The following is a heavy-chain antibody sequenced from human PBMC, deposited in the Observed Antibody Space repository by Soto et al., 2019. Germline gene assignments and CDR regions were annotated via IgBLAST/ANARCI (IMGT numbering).Heavy chain of an antibody. V-gene: IGHV3-48*02. Sequence: GGSLRLSCAASGFTFSSYSMNWVRQAPGKGLEWVSYISSSDGTIYYADSVKGRFTISRDNAKNSLYLQMNRLRDEDTAVYYCARDFSDWSGDAVAGFDYWGQGTLVTVSS. D-gene: IGHD3-3*01. CDR1: GFTFSSYS. J-gene: IGHJ4*02. CDR3: ARDFSDWSGDAVAGFDY. CDR2: ISSSDGTI.